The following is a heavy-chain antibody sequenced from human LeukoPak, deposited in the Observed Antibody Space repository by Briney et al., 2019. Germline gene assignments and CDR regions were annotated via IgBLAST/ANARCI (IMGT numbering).Heavy chain of an antibody. J-gene: IGHJ4*02. CDR3: ARKYCSGGVCSDFDF. CDR2: ISYNRRSI. V-gene: IGHV3-48*04. CDR1: GFTFSTYD. D-gene: IGHD2-15*01. Sequence: PGGSLRLSCAASGFTFSTYDMNWVRQAPGKGLEWISYISYNRRSIYYADSVKGRFTISKDDAKKLLFLQMDSLRAEDTAVYYCARKYCSGGVCSDFDFWGQGTLVTVSS.